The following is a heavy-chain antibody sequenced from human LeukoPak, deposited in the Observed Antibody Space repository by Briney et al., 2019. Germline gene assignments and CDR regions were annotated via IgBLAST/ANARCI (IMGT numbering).Heavy chain of an antibody. D-gene: IGHD6-19*01. J-gene: IGHJ4*02. CDR3: ARIPGYSSGWLFDY. CDR1: GYTFTSYD. CDR2: MNPNSGNT. Sequence: ASVKVSCKASGYTFTSYDINWVRQATGQGLEWMRWMNPNSGNTGYAQKFQGRVTITRNTSISTAYMELSSLRSEDTAVYYCARIPGYSSGWLFDYWGQGTLVTVSS. V-gene: IGHV1-8*03.